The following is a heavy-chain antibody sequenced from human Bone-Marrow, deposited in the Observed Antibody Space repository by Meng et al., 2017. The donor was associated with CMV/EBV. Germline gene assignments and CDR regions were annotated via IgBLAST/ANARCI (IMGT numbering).Heavy chain of an antibody. J-gene: IGHJ6*01. Sequence: GSLRLSCTVSGGSISSYYWSWIRQPPGKGLEWIGYIYYSGSTNYNPSLKSRVTISADTSKNQCVLKLSSVTAADTAVYYGARVGAVGSGTPKDGWGPGNTVNGAS. CDR3: ARVGAVGSGTPKDG. CDR2: IYYSGST. D-gene: IGHD2-2*01. V-gene: IGHV4-59*01. CDR1: GGSISSYY.